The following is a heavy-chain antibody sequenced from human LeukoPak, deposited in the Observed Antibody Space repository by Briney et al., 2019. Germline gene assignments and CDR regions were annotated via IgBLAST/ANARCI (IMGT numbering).Heavy chain of an antibody. D-gene: IGHD4-11*01. Sequence: GRSLRLSCAASGFTFDDYAMHWVRQAPGKGLEWVSGISWNSGSIGYADSVKGRFTASRDNARNTLYLQINSLRAEDSAVYYCTRDRTTITLFELWGQGTLVTVSS. J-gene: IGHJ4*02. CDR2: ISWNSGSI. CDR1: GFTFDDYA. V-gene: IGHV3-9*01. CDR3: TRDRTTITLFEL.